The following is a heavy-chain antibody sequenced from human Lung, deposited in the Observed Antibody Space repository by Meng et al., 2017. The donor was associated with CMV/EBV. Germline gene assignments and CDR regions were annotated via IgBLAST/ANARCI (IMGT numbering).Heavy chain of an antibody. J-gene: IGHJ6*02. Sequence: ASXXVSXKASGYTFTGYYMHWVRQAPGQGLEWMGWINPNSGGTNYAQKFQGRVTMTRDTSISTAYMELSRLRSDDTAVYCCARPGRDFWSGYRAHLLMDVXGQGXTVTVSS. D-gene: IGHD3-3*01. CDR3: ARPGRDFWSGYRAHLLMDV. V-gene: IGHV1-2*02. CDR2: INPNSGGT. CDR1: GYTFTGYY.